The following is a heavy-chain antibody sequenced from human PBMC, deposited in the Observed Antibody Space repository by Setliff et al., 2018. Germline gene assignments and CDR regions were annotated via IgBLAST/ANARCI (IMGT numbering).Heavy chain of an antibody. Sequence: SETLSLTCTVSDGSISTYYWSWIRRPPGRGLEYIGYIYTSGIINYNPSLKSRVTMSLDTSKNQFSLSLTSVTAADTAMYFCARTARVPDCSGQGILVTVSS. V-gene: IGHV4-4*08. CDR3: ARTARVPDC. CDR1: DGSISTYY. CDR2: IYTSGII. J-gene: IGHJ4*02.